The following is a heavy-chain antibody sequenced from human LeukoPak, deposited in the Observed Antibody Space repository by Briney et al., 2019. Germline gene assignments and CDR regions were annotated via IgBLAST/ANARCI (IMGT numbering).Heavy chain of an antibody. D-gene: IGHD3-3*01. CDR2: INPNSGGT. V-gene: IGHV1-2*02. CDR1: GYTFTGYY. Sequence: GASVKVSCKASGYTFTGYYMHWVRQAPGQGLEWMGWINPNSGGTNYAQKFQGRVTMTRDTSISTAYMELSRLRSDDTAVYYYAKARFLEWSDAFDIWGQGTMVTVSS. CDR3: AKARFLEWSDAFDI. J-gene: IGHJ3*02.